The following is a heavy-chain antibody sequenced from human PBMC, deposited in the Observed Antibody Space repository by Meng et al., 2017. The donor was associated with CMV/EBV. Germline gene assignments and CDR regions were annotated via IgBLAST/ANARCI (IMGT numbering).Heavy chain of an antibody. CDR2: MNPNSGNT. V-gene: IGHV1-8*01. J-gene: IGHJ6*02. CDR1: GYTFTSYD. Sequence: ASVKVSCKASGYTFTSYDINWVRQATGQGLEWMGWMNPNSGNTGYAQKFQGRVTMTRNTSIGTAYMELSSLRSEDTAVYYCARGPYCSSTSCYVAFVYYYYYGMDVWGQGTTVTVSS. CDR3: ARGPYCSSTSCYVAFVYYYYYGMDV. D-gene: IGHD2-2*01.